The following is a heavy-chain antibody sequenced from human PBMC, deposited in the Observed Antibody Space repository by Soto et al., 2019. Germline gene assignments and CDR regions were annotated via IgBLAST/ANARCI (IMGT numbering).Heavy chain of an antibody. CDR1: GFTFSSYS. V-gene: IGHV3-21*01. CDR2: ISSSSSYI. CDR3: ARDPHGEGYFDY. J-gene: IGHJ4*02. Sequence: EVQLVESGGGLVKPGGSLRLSCAASGFTFSSYSMNWVRQAPGKGLEWVSSISSSSSYIYYADSVKGRFTISRDNAKNSLYLQMNGLRAEDTAVYYCARDPHGEGYFDYWGQGTLVTVSS. D-gene: IGHD3-10*01.